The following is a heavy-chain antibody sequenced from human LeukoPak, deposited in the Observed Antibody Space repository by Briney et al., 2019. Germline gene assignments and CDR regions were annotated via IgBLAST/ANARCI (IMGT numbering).Heavy chain of an antibody. CDR2: IYTSGST. Sequence: SETLSLTCTVSGGSISSYYWSWIRQPAGRGLEWIGRIYTSGSTNYNPSLKSRVTMSVDTSKNQFSLKLSSVTAADTAVYYCARAYCGGDCYYYFDYWGQGSLVTVSS. J-gene: IGHJ4*02. CDR1: GGSISSYY. CDR3: ARAYCGGDCYYYFDY. V-gene: IGHV4-4*07. D-gene: IGHD2-21*02.